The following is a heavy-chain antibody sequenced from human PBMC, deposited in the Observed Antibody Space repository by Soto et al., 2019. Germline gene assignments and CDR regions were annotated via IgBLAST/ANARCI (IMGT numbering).Heavy chain of an antibody. CDR1: GFTFSSYA. Sequence: GGSLRLSCSASGFTFSSYAMHWVRQAPGKGLEYVSTISRNGGSTYYADSVKGRFTISRDNSKNILYLQMSSLRAEDTAVYYCVKGVSYAFDIWGQGTMVTVSS. V-gene: IGHV3-64D*06. CDR3: VKGVSYAFDI. CDR2: ISRNGGST. D-gene: IGHD3-16*01. J-gene: IGHJ3*02.